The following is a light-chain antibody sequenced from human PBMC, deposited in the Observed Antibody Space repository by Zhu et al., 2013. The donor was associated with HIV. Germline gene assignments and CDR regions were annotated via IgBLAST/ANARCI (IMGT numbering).Light chain of an antibody. V-gene: IGKV3-20*01. J-gene: IGKJ4*01. CDR1: QTIVDNH. CDR3: QQYGRSVT. CDR2: AAS. Sequence: EIVLTQSPVTLSLSPGEGATLSCRPSQTIVDNHLAWYLQKPGQAPRLLIYAASSRAAGTPDRFSGSGSGTNFTLTISRLEPEDFAVYYCQQYGRSVTFGGGTNVDIK.